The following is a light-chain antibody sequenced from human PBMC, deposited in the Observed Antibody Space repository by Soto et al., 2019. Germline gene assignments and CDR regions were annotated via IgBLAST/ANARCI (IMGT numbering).Light chain of an antibody. V-gene: IGKV1-12*01. Sequence: DIQMTQSPSSVSASIGDRVTISCRASQSIYKWLVWYQQKPGKAPKLLIYAASSLPSGVPSRFSSSGYGTDFTVNISSLQPEDFATYYCQPADSFPLSFGGGTKVEI. CDR3: QPADSFPLS. CDR1: QSIYKW. J-gene: IGKJ4*01. CDR2: AAS.